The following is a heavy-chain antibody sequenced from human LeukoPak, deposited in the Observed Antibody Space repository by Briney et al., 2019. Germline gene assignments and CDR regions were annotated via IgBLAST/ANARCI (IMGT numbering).Heavy chain of an antibody. CDR2: ISGSGGST. CDR3: AKFIDDFWSGIGEGDWFDP. J-gene: IGHJ5*02. D-gene: IGHD3-3*01. Sequence: PGGSLRLSCAASGFTFSSYAMSWVRQAPRKGLEWVSAISGSGGSTYYADSVKGRFTISRDNSKNTLYLQMNSLRAEDTAVYYCAKFIDDFWSGIGEGDWFDPWGQGTLVTVSS. CDR1: GFTFSSYA. V-gene: IGHV3-23*01.